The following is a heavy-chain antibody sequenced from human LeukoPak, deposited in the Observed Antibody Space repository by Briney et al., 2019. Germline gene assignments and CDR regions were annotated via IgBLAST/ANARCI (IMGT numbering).Heavy chain of an antibody. CDR3: ARGTKEGYSSSWFDY. Sequence: GGSLRLSCAASGFTFSSYSMNWVRQAPGKGLEWVSSISSSSSYIYYADSVKGRFTISRDNAKNSLYLQMNSLRAEDTAVYYCARGTKEGYSSSWFDYWGQGTLVTASS. CDR2: ISSSSSYI. J-gene: IGHJ4*02. D-gene: IGHD2-2*01. CDR1: GFTFSSYS. V-gene: IGHV3-21*01.